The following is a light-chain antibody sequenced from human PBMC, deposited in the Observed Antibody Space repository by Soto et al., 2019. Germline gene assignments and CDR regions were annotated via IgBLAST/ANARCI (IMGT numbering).Light chain of an antibody. V-gene: IGKV3-15*01. CDR2: GAS. CDR1: QSVSSK. J-gene: IGKJ1*01. CDR3: QHYYNLPPWT. Sequence: EIVMTQSPAPLSVSPGERATLSCRASQSVSSKLAWYQQKPGQAPRLLFYGASTRATGIPARFSGSGSGTEFTLSISSLQAEDFAVYYCQHYYNLPPWTFGQGTKVEIK.